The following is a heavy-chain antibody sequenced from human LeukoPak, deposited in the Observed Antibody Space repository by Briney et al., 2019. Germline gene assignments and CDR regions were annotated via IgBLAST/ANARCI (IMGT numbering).Heavy chain of an antibody. CDR3: ARYSYGILFDY. CDR1: GGSISSSSYY. V-gene: IGHV4-39*07. J-gene: IGHJ4*02. Sequence: PSETLSLTCTVSGGSISSSSYYWGWIRQPPGKGLEWIGTIYYSGSTYYNPSLKSRVTISVDSSKNQFSLKLSSVTAADTAVYYCARYSYGILFDYWGQGTLVTVSS. D-gene: IGHD5-18*01. CDR2: IYYSGST.